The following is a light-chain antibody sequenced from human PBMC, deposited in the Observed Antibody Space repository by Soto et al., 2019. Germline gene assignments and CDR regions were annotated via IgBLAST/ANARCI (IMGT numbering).Light chain of an antibody. Sequence: QSALTQPASGSGSPGQSITIYCTGTSSDVGGYNYVSWYQQHPGKAPKVMIYDVTKRPSGISNRFSGSKSGNTAALTISGLQVEDEADYYCSSYTSGSTRVVFGGGTKVTVL. CDR2: DVT. V-gene: IGLV2-14*03. CDR3: SSYTSGSTRVV. CDR1: SSDVGGYNY. J-gene: IGLJ2*01.